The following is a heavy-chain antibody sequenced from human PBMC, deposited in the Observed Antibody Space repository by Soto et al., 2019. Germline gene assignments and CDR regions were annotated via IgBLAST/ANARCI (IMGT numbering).Heavy chain of an antibody. CDR1: GLTFSRYA. CDR2: IAASGHNT. Sequence: EVQVLESGGGLIQPGGSLRLSCEFSGLTFSRYAASWVRQAPGKGLEWVSGIAASGHNTYYADYVEGRFTISRDNSNNTLFLQMNNLRAEDTAVYYCAKAVGEYLYFFNTWGQGILVTVSS. J-gene: IGHJ5*02. D-gene: IGHD3-10*01. V-gene: IGHV3-23*01. CDR3: AKAVGEYLYFFNT.